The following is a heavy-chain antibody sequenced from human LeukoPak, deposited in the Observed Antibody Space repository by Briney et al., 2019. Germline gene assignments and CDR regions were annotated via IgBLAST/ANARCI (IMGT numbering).Heavy chain of an antibody. J-gene: IGHJ4*02. V-gene: IGHV3-48*04. D-gene: IGHD6-19*01. CDR2: ISSSGSSK. CDR3: ARGTYTSGWD. Sequence: GGSLRLFCAASGXTFSSYWMHWVRQAPGKGLEWAAYISSSGSSKHYADSVKGRFTISRDNAKRSLYLQMNSLRVEDTAVYYCARGTYTSGWDWGQGTLVTVSS. CDR1: GXTFSSYW.